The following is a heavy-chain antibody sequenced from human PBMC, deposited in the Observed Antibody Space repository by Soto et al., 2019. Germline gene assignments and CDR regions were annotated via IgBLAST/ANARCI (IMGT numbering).Heavy chain of an antibody. D-gene: IGHD3-3*01. CDR2: IIPIFGTA. J-gene: IGHJ6*02. V-gene: IGHV1-69*12. CDR3: ARDTIFGVVISGRYYGMDV. CDR1: GGTFSSYA. Sequence: QVQLVQSGAEVKKPGSSVKVSCKASGGTFSSYAISWVRQAPGQGLEWMGGIIPIFGTATYAQKFQGRVTITAYESTSTAYMELSSLRSEDTAVYYCARDTIFGVVISGRYYGMDVWGQGTTVTVSS.